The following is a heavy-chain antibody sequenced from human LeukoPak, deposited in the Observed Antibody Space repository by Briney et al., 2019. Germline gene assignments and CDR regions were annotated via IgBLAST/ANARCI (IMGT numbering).Heavy chain of an antibody. V-gene: IGHV3-48*04. CDR2: ISSSSSTI. CDR3: ARDPRYCSSTSCYRTYYYYMDV. D-gene: IGHD2-2*02. Sequence: GGSLRLSCAASGFTFSSYSMNWVRQAPGKGLEWVSYISSSSSTIYYADSVKGRFTISRDNAKNSLYLQMNSLRAEDTAVYYCARDPRYCSSTSCYRTYYYYMDVWGKGTTVTVSS. J-gene: IGHJ6*03. CDR1: GFTFSSYS.